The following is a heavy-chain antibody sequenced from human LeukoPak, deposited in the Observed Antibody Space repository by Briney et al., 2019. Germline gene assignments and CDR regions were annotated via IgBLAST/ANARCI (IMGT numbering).Heavy chain of an antibody. D-gene: IGHD1-1*01. CDR2: INTNNVNR. J-gene: IGHJ4*02. CDR3: ARAGQLDY. V-gene: IGHV1-18*01. CDR1: GYTFTSYG. Sequence: GASVKVSCKASGYTFTSYGINRVRQAPGQGLEWMGWINTNNVNRNYAQKLQGRVTMTTDTSTNTAYMELMSLTSDDTAVYYCARAGQLDYWGQGTLVTVSS.